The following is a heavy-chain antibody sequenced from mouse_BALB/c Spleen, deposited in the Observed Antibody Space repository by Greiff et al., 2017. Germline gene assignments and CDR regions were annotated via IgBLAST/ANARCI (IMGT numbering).Heavy chain of an antibody. CDR1: GFSLTSYG. CDR2: IWSGGST. V-gene: IGHV2-2*02. Sequence: VQVVESGPGLVQPSQSLSITCTVSGFSLTSYGVHWVRQSPGKGLEWLGVIWSGGSTDYNAAFISRLSISKDNSKSQVFFKMNSLQANDTAIYYCARSLDYDWFAYWGQGTLVTVSA. D-gene: IGHD2-4*01. CDR3: ARSLDYDWFAY. J-gene: IGHJ3*01.